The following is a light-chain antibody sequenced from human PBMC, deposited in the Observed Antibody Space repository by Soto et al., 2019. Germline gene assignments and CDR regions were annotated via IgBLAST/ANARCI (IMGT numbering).Light chain of an antibody. Sequence: QSVLTQSPSVSGAPGQRVTIACTGTSSNIGADYDVHWYQQFPGTAPKLLLYGNKNRPSGVPDRFSGSKSGTSASLTISGLQAEDEADYYCSSYTSSSTLVVFGGGTKVTVL. J-gene: IGLJ2*01. CDR2: GNK. CDR1: SSNIGADYD. CDR3: SSYTSSSTLVV. V-gene: IGLV1-40*01.